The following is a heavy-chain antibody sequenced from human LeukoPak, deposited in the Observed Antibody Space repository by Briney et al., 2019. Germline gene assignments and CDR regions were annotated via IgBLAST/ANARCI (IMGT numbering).Heavy chain of an antibody. Sequence: SETLSLTCAVYGGSFSGYYWSWIRQPPGKGLEWFGEINHSGSTNYNPSLKSRVTISVDTSKNQFSLKLSSVTAADTAVYYCARAGGIAAAGTWFDPWGQGTLVTVSP. J-gene: IGHJ5*02. CDR1: GGSFSGYY. V-gene: IGHV4-34*01. D-gene: IGHD6-13*01. CDR3: ARAGGIAAAGTWFDP. CDR2: INHSGST.